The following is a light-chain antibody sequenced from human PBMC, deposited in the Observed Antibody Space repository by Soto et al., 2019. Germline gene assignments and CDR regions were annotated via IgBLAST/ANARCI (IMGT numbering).Light chain of an antibody. V-gene: IGKV1-8*01. CDR3: QQYYSYPIT. CDR2: AAS. CDR1: QGISSY. Sequence: IRMTHSPSSFSASTGDRVTITCRSSQGISSYLAWYQQKPGKAPKLLIYAASTLQSGVPSRFSGSGSGTDFTLAISCLQSDHFAPYYCQQYYSYPITFGGGTKV. J-gene: IGKJ4*01.